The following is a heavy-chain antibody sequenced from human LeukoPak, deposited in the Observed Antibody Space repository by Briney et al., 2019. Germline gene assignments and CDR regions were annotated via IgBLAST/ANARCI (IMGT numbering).Heavy chain of an antibody. CDR3: AKAGCSGGSCNWFDP. CDR1: GGSFSGYY. D-gene: IGHD2-15*01. CDR2: INHSGST. V-gene: IGHV4-34*01. Sequence: SETLSLTCAVYGGSFSGYYWSWIRQPPGKGLEWIGEINHSGSTNYNPSLKSRVTISADTSKNQFSLKLSSVTAADTAVYYCAKAGCSGGSCNWFDPWGQGTLVTVSS. J-gene: IGHJ5*02.